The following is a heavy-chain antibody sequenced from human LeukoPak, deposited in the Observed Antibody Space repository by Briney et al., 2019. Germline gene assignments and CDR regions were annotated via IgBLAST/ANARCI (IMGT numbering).Heavy chain of an antibody. J-gene: IGHJ4*02. CDR3: ARVVTMVRGVISYFDY. CDR1: GGSISSGGHY. V-gene: IGHV4-31*03. CDR2: IYYSGST. Sequence: SETLSLTCTVSGGSISSGGHYWSWIRQHPGKGLEWIGYIYYSGSTYYNPFLKSRVTISVDTSKNQFSLKLSSVTAADTAVYYCARVVTMVRGVISYFDYWGQGTLVTVSS. D-gene: IGHD3-10*01.